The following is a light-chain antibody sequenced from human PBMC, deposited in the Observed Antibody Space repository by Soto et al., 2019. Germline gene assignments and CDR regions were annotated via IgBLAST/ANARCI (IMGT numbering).Light chain of an antibody. V-gene: IGKV1-5*03. Sequence: EIPMTQSPSTLAASVGDRVTITCRASQSISTWLAWYQQKPGKAPKVLIYKASSLESGVPPRFSGGGSGTEFTLTISSQHPGDFANYYCQQYDSYPYTFGQGTKLEIK. CDR2: KAS. J-gene: IGKJ2*01. CDR3: QQYDSYPYT. CDR1: QSISTW.